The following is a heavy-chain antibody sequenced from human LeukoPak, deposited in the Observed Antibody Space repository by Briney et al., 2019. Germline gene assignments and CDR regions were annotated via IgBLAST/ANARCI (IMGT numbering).Heavy chain of an antibody. J-gene: IGHJ4*02. D-gene: IGHD3-16*02. Sequence: PSETLSLTCTVSDVSISSSSYYWGWIRQPPGKGLEWIGSIYYSGNTYYNPSLKRRVTLSVDTSKTQFSLKLNSVTAADTAVYYCARHRGARLSPIDYWGQGTLVTVSS. V-gene: IGHV4-39*01. CDR1: DVSISSSSYY. CDR2: IYYSGNT. CDR3: ARHRGARLSPIDY.